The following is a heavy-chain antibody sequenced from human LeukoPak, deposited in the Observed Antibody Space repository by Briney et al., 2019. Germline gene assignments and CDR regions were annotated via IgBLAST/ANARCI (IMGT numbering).Heavy chain of an antibody. Sequence: SVTLSLTCTVSGDSLNTYYWTWIRQTPGKDLEWIGFVASSGTSNYNPSLKSRVSISIDTSKNQFSLALTPVAPADTAVYYCARVVRGVVTSNWFDPWGQGTLVSVSS. CDR2: VASSGTS. D-gene: IGHD2-21*02. V-gene: IGHV4-59*01. CDR1: GDSLNTYY. CDR3: ARVVRGVVTSNWFDP. J-gene: IGHJ5*02.